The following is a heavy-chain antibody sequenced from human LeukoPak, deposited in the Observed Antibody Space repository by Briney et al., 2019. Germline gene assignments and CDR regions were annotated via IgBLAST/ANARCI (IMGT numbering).Heavy chain of an antibody. D-gene: IGHD6-6*01. V-gene: IGHV1-46*01. Sequence: ASVKVSCKASGYIFTNYYMHWVRQAPGLGLEWMGMINPSGGSTRYAQKFQGRVTMTRDMSTSTVYMELSSLRSEDTAVYYCARDRGYSSSHFDYWGQGTLVTVSS. CDR2: INPSGGST. J-gene: IGHJ4*02. CDR1: GYIFTNYY. CDR3: ARDRGYSSSHFDY.